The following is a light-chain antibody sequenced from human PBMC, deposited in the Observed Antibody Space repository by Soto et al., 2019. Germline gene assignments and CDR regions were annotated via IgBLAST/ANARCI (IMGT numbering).Light chain of an antibody. CDR3: QQYNSMLS. V-gene: IGKV1-33*01. J-gene: IGKJ4*01. Sequence: DIQMTQSPSSLSASVGDRVTIACQSSHDARRNLNWVQQKPGEAPKLLIYDASNLERGVPSRFSGSGSGTDLTLTISGLQPGDVATYYCQQYNSMLSFGGGTEVE. CDR1: HDARRN. CDR2: DAS.